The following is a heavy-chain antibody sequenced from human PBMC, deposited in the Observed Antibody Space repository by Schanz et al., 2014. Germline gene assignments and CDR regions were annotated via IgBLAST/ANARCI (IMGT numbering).Heavy chain of an antibody. CDR3: AREEGWGIAAAGRKHYYYGMDV. D-gene: IGHD6-13*01. Sequence: EVQLLDSGGGLVQPGGSLRLSCAASGFTFSSYSMNWVRQAPGKGLEWVSSISSSSSYIYYADSVKGRFTISRDNAKNSLYLQMNSLRAEDTAVYYCAREEGWGIAAAGRKHYYYGMDVWGQGTTVTVSS. V-gene: IGHV3-21*01. CDR2: ISSSSSYI. J-gene: IGHJ6*02. CDR1: GFTFSSYS.